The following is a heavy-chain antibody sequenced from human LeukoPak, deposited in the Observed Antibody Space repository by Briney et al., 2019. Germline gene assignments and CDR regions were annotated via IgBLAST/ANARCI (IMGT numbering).Heavy chain of an antibody. CDR2: ISYDGSNK. CDR1: GFTFSSYG. V-gene: IGHV3-30*18. CDR3: AKDLAPLDIVATLGY. Sequence: PGGSLRLSCAASGFTFSSYGMHWVRQAPGKGLEWVAVISYDGSNKYYADSVKGRFTISRDNSKNTLYLQMNSLRAEDTAVYYCAKDLAPLDIVATLGYWGQGTLVTVSS. J-gene: IGHJ4*02. D-gene: IGHD5-12*01.